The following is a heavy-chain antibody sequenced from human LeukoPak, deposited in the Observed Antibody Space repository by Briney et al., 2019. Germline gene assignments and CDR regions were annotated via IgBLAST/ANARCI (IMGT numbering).Heavy chain of an antibody. D-gene: IGHD6-19*01. CDR1: GGSISSYY. J-gene: IGHJ4*02. Sequence: SETLSLTCTVSGGSISSYYWSWIRQPPGKGLEWIGYIYYSGSTNYNPSLKSRVTIPVDTSKNQFSLKLSSVTVADTAVYYCARVRVSSGWYIDYWGQGTLVTVSS. CDR2: IYYSGST. V-gene: IGHV4-59*01. CDR3: ARVRVSSGWYIDY.